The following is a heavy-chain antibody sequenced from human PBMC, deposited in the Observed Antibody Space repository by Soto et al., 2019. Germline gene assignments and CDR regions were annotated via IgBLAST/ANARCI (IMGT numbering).Heavy chain of an antibody. CDR3: ASVLESHYYYGMDA. D-gene: IGHD1-1*01. V-gene: IGHV1-69*12. Sequence: QVQLVQSGAEVKKPGSSVKVSCKASGGTFSSYAISWVRQAPGQGLEWMGGIIPIFGTANYAQKLQGRVTITADESTSTAFMDLSRVRFEATAVYYGASVLESHYYYGMDAWGQGTTVSVSS. CDR2: IIPIFGTA. J-gene: IGHJ6*02. CDR1: GGTFSSYA.